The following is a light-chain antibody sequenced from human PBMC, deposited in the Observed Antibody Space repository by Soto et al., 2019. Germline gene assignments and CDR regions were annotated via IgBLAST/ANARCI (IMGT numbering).Light chain of an antibody. V-gene: IGLV2-14*01. CDR1: SSDVGGYNY. CDR3: SSYTSSTPYV. Sequence: QSALTRRASVSGSPGQSITISCTGTSSDVGGYNYVSWYQQHPGKAPKLMIYDVSNRPAGVSNRFSGSKSGNTASLTISGLQAEDDADYYCSSYTSSTPYVFGIGTKLTVL. J-gene: IGLJ1*01. CDR2: DVS.